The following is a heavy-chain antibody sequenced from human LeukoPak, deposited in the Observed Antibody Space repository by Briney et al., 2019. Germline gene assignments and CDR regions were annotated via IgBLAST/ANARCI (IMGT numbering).Heavy chain of an antibody. V-gene: IGHV4-39*07. Sequence: SETLSLTCTVSGGSISSSSYYWGWIRQPPGKGLEWIGSIYYSGSTYYNPSLKSRVTISVDTSKNQFSLKLSSVTAADTAVYYCARVLDTAMGPFDYWGQGTLVTVSS. J-gene: IGHJ4*02. CDR1: GGSISSSSYY. CDR3: ARVLDTAMGPFDY. CDR2: IYYSGST. D-gene: IGHD5-18*01.